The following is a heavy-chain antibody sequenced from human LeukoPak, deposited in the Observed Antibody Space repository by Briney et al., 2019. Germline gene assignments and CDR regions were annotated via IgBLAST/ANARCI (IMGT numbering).Heavy chain of an antibody. Sequence: PSETLSLTCTVSGGSISSYYWSWIRQPPGKGLEWIGYISYSGSSNHNPSLKSRVTISVDTSKNQFSLKLSSVTAADTAVYFCARGPYSYDSSGAFDIWGQGTMVTVSS. CDR3: ARGPYSYDSSGAFDI. J-gene: IGHJ3*02. V-gene: IGHV4-59*08. D-gene: IGHD3-22*01. CDR1: GGSISSYY. CDR2: ISYSGSS.